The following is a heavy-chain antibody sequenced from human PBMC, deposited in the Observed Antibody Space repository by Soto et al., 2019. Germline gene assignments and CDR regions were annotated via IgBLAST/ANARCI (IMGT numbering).Heavy chain of an antibody. D-gene: IGHD3-3*01. CDR3: AKPPLRFLEWLLCYFDY. Sequence: GGSLRLSCAASGFTFSSYAMSWVRQAPGKGLEWVSAISGSGGSTYYADSVKGRFTISRDNSKNTLYLQMNSLRAEDTAVYYCAKPPLRFLEWLLCYFDYWGQGTLVTVSS. J-gene: IGHJ4*02. CDR2: ISGSGGST. V-gene: IGHV3-23*01. CDR1: GFTFSSYA.